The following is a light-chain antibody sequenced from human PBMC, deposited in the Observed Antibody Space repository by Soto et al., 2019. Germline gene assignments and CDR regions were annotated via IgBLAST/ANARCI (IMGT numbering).Light chain of an antibody. V-gene: IGLV2-14*01. J-gene: IGLJ1*01. CDR3: SSSTTSSTLV. Sequence: QSVLTQPASVSGSPGQSITISCTGTSSDVGGYNYVSWYQQRPGKAPKLMIYEVNNRPSGISNRFSGSKSGNTASLTISGLQAEDEADYYCSSSTTSSTLVFGTGTKVTDL. CDR2: EVN. CDR1: SSDVGGYNY.